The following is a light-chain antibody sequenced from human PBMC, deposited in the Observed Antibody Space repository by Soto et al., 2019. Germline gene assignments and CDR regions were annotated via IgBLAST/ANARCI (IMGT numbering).Light chain of an antibody. CDR3: QQYNNWPPWT. Sequence: EIVMTQSPATLYVSPGERATLSFRASQSGSSNLAWYQQKPGQAPRLLIYGASTRATSIPARLSGSGSGTEFTLTISSLQSEECAVYSCQQYNNWPPWTFGHGTKVAIK. CDR1: QSGSSN. CDR2: GAS. J-gene: IGKJ1*01. V-gene: IGKV3-15*01.